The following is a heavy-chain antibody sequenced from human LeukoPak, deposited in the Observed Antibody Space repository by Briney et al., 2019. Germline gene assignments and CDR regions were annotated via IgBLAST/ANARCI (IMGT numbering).Heavy chain of an antibody. CDR2: ISGSGGST. CDR1: GFTFSSYA. V-gene: IGHV3-23*01. D-gene: IGHD4-23*01. CDR3: AKDSTGGNAMEFDY. Sequence: PGGSLGLSCAASGFTFSSYAMSWVRQAPGKGLEWVSAISGSGGSTYYADSVKGRFTISRDNSKNTLYLQMNSLRAEDTAVYYCAKDSTGGNAMEFDYWGQGTLVTVSS. J-gene: IGHJ4*02.